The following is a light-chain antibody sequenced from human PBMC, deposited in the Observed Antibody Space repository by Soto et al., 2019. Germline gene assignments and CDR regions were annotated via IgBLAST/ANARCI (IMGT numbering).Light chain of an antibody. CDR1: QSISNW. J-gene: IGKJ1*01. Sequence: DIQMTQSPSTLSASVGDRVTITCRASQSISNWLAWYQQKPGKAPKLLIYKGSNLQSGVPSRFSGSGSGTEFTLTITSLQPDDFATYYCQHYNRYSRTFGQGTKVEIK. CDR2: KGS. CDR3: QHYNRYSRT. V-gene: IGKV1-5*03.